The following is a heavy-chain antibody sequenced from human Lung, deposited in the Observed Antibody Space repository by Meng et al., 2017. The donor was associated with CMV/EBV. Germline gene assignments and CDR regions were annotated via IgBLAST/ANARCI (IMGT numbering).Heavy chain of an antibody. V-gene: IGHV3-23*01. D-gene: IGHD4-11*01. J-gene: IGHJ4*02. CDR3: AKDSPRLQPMYYFDY. CDR2: LSATGDTT. Sequence: SGFNLSSHAMAWVRQAPGKGLEWISALSATGDTTYYADTVRGRFTISRDNSRNTLYLQMNSLRAEDTAVYYCAKDSPRLQPMYYFDYWGQGTLVTVSS. CDR1: GFNLSSHA.